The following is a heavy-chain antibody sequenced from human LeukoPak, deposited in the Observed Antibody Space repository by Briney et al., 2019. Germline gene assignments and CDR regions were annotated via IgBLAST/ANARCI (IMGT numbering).Heavy chain of an antibody. V-gene: IGHV1-69*01. D-gene: IGHD3-22*01. CDR1: GGTFSSYA. CDR3: ARGPITTRSHFDY. CDR2: IIPIFATA. J-gene: IGHJ4*02. Sequence: ASVKLSCKASGGTFSSYAISWVRQAPGQGLEWMGGIIPIFATAIYAQKFQGRVTITADESTSTAYMELSSLRSEDTAVYYCARGPITTRSHFDYWGQGTLVTVSS.